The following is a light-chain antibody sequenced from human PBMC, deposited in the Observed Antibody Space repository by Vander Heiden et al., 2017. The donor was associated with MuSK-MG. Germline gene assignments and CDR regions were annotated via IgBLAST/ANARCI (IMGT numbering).Light chain of an antibody. CDR3: QSYDSSLSGPWV. Sequence: QSVLTQPPSVSGAPGQRVTISCTGSRSNIGAGYDVHWYQQFPGTAPKLLIYGNSNRPSGGPDRCSGSKSGTSASLAITRLQAEDEADYYCQSYDSSLSGPWVFGGGTKLTVL. V-gene: IGLV1-40*01. J-gene: IGLJ3*02. CDR1: RSNIGAGYD. CDR2: GNS.